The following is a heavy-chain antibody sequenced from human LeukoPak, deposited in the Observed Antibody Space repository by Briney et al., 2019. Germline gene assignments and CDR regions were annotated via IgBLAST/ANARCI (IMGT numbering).Heavy chain of an antibody. CDR2: VSLEGIR. Sequence: SETLSLTCAVSGCTITTTNWRCGRRALPGQGLQWIGVVSLEGIRNYNPSLTSRVTMSLDRAKNLLSLNINSVTAADTAVYYCSRENGAFCPFGSWGQGALVTVSS. CDR1: GCTITTTNW. CDR3: SRENGAFCPFGS. J-gene: IGHJ4*02. V-gene: IGHV4-4*02. D-gene: IGHD2-8*01.